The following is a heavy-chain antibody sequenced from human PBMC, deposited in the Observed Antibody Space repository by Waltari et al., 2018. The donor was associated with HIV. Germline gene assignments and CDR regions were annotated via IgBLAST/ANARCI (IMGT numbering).Heavy chain of an antibody. D-gene: IGHD3-3*01. V-gene: IGHV1-69*01. J-gene: IGHJ6*02. Sequence: QVQLVQSGAEVKKPGSSVTVSCQASGGTFRSYAISWVRQAPGQGLEWMGGIIPIFGTANYAQKFQGRVTITADESTSTAYMELSSLRSEDTAVYYCATITIFGPGATSPYYYGMDVWGQGTTVTVSS. CDR3: ATITIFGPGATSPYYYGMDV. CDR2: IIPIFGTA. CDR1: GGTFRSYA.